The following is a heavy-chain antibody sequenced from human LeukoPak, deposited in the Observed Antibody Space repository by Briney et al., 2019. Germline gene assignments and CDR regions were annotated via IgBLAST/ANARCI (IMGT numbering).Heavy chain of an antibody. D-gene: IGHD5-18*01. V-gene: IGHV3-23*01. CDR3: AKGYTYSYSVSEN. Sequence: GGSLRLSCAASGFSFSSYAMNWVRQAPGKGLEWVSAITSGGSAYYADSVRGRFTISRDNSKNTLFLQMNSLRAEDTALYYCAKGYTYSYSVSENWGQGTLVTVSS. J-gene: IGHJ4*02. CDR1: GFSFSSYA. CDR2: ITSGGSA.